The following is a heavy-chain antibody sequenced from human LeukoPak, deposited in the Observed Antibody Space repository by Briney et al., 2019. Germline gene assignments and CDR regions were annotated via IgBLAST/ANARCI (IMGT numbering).Heavy chain of an antibody. V-gene: IGHV1-46*01. D-gene: IGHD5-18*01. CDR1: GYTFINNW. CDR2: INPTGTGT. J-gene: IGHJ4*02. Sequence: ASVKVSCKASGYTFINNWMHWVRQAPGQGLEWIGLINPTGTGTLYAQKFQGRVTMTTDTPTSTAYMELRSLRSDDTAVYYCARDPRGPVYSYGPCDYWGQGTLVTVSS. CDR3: ARDPRGPVYSYGPCDY.